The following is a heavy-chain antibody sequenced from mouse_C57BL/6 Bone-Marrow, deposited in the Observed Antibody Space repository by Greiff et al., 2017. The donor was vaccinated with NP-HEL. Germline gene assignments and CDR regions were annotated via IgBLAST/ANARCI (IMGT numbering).Heavy chain of an antibody. CDR2: IYPGDGGT. J-gene: IGHJ2*01. CDR1: GYSFSSSW. Sequence: QVQLQQSGPELVKPGASVKLSCKASGYSFSSSWMNWVKQRPGKGLEWIGRIYPGDGGTNYNGKFKGQATLTADKSSSTAYMQLSSLTSEDSAVYFCAREDSSGTYYFDYWGKGTTLTVSS. V-gene: IGHV1-82*01. D-gene: IGHD3-2*02. CDR3: AREDSSGTYYFDY.